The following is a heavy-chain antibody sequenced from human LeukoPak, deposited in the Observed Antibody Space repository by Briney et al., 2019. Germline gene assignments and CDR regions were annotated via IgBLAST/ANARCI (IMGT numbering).Heavy chain of an antibody. CDR3: ARGKAHQLLPYNWFDP. V-gene: IGHV1-8*01. Sequence: GASVKVSCKASGYTFTSYVINWVRQATGQGLEWMGWMNPNSGNTGYAQKFQGRVTMTRNTSISTAYMELSSLRSEDTAVYYCARGKAHQLLPYNWFDPWGQGTLVTVSS. CDR1: GYTFTSYV. D-gene: IGHD2-2*01. CDR2: MNPNSGNT. J-gene: IGHJ5*02.